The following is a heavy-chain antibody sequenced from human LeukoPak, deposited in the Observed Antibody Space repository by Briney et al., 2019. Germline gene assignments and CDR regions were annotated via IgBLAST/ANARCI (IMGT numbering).Heavy chain of an antibody. V-gene: IGHV1-8*03. D-gene: IGHD2-2*02. J-gene: IGHJ4*02. CDR2: MNPNSGNT. CDR1: GYTFTSYD. CDR3: ASGGLEGYCSSTSCYTLFD. Sequence: GASVKVSCKASGYTFTSYDINWLRQATGQGLEWMGWMNPNSGNTGYAQKFQGRVTITRNTSTSTAYMELSSLRSEDTAVYYCASGGLEGYCSSTSCYTLFDWGQGTLVTVSS.